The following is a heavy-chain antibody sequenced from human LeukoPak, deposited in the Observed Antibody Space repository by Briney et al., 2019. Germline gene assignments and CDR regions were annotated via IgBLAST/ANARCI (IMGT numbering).Heavy chain of an antibody. Sequence: GESLKISCKGSGYSFTSYWIGWVRQMPGEGLEWMGITYPGDSDTRYSPSFQGQVTISADQSISTAYLQWSSLKASDTAMYYCARPARSRLRSEVGYWGQGTLVTVSS. CDR2: TYPGDSDT. D-gene: IGHD4-17*01. J-gene: IGHJ4*02. CDR3: ARPARSRLRSEVGY. V-gene: IGHV5-51*01. CDR1: GYSFTSYW.